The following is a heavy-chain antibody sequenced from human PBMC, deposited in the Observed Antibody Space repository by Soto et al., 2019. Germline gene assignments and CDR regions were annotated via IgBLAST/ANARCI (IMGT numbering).Heavy chain of an antibody. CDR1: GFTFSKSA. J-gene: IGHJ4*02. V-gene: IGHV3-23*04. Sequence: EVQLVESGGGLVQPGGSLRLFCAASGFTFSKSAMSWVRQAPGKGLEWVSGISGSGDYTYYADSVKGRFTISRDNSKNTLYLQMSSLGAEDTAVYYCAKGSGGYDSHLGDSWGQGTLVTVSS. CDR2: ISGSGDYT. CDR3: AKGSGGYDSHLGDS. D-gene: IGHD5-12*01.